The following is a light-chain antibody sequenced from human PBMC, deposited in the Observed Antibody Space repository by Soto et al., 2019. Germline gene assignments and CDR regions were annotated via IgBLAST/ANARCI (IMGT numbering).Light chain of an antibody. CDR2: KAS. V-gene: IGKV1-5*03. J-gene: IGKJ1*01. CDR3: QQYNSYPWT. CDR1: QSISSW. Sequence: DIQMTQSPSTLSASVGDRVTITCRASQSISSWLAWYQQKPGKAPKVLIYKASSLESGVPSRFSGSGSGTEFTLTINSLQTDDFATYYCQQYNSYPWTFGQGTKVDIK.